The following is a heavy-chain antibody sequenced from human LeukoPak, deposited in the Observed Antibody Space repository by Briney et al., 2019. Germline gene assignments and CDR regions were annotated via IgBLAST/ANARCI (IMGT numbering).Heavy chain of an antibody. CDR2: IYTSGST. D-gene: IGHD2/OR15-2a*01. CDR3: ARSPIYPDAFDI. CDR1: GGSISSFY. J-gene: IGHJ3*02. V-gene: IGHV4-4*07. Sequence: SSETLSLTCTVSGGSISSFYWSWIRQPAGKELEWIGRIYTSGSTNYNPSLMSRVTMSVDTSKNQFSLKLSSVTAADTAVYYCARSPIYPDAFDIWGQGTMVTVSS.